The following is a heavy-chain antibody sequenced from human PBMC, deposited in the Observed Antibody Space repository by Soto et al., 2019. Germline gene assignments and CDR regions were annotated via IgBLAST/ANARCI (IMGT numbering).Heavy chain of an antibody. CDR3: ARRGDGYNPLMYRY. J-gene: IGHJ4*02. V-gene: IGHV4-30-4*01. CDR1: GGSISSGDYY. CDR2: INYSGST. D-gene: IGHD5-12*01. Sequence: QVQLQESGPGLVKPSQTLSLTCTVSGGSISSGDYYWSWIRQPPGKGREWIGDINYSGSTYYNPSLKSRVTISADTSKNQFSLKLSSVTAADTAVYYCARRGDGYNPLMYRYWGQGTLVTVSS.